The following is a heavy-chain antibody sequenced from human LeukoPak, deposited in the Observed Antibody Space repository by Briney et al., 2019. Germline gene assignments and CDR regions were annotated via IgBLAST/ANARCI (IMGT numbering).Heavy chain of an antibody. Sequence: IGTGGDTYYPTPVKGRFTVSRENAKNSLYLQMSSLRVEDTAVYYCARGFLTMRGDGPTFDHWGQGILVTVSS. CDR3: ARGFLTMRGDGPTFDH. J-gene: IGHJ4*02. CDR2: IGTGGDT. V-gene: IGHV3-13*01. D-gene: IGHD3-10*01.